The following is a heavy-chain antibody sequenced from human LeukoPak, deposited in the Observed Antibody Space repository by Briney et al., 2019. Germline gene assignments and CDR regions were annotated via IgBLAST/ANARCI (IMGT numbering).Heavy chain of an antibody. D-gene: IGHD3-10*01. CDR3: AHSEDYYGSVDAFDI. CDR2: IYWDDDK. Sequence: SGPTLVKPTQTLTLTCTFSGFSLSTSGVGVDWIRQPPGKALEWLAFIYWDDDKRYSPSLESRLTITKDTFKNQVVLTMTNMDPVDTATYYCAHSEDYYGSVDAFDIWGQGTMVTVSS. J-gene: IGHJ3*02. CDR1: GFSLSTSGVG. V-gene: IGHV2-5*02.